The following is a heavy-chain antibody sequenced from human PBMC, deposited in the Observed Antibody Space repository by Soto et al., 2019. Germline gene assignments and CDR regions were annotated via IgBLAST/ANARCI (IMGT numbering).Heavy chain of an antibody. Sequence: SETLSLTCTVSGGSISSGDYYWSWIRQPPGKGLEWIGYIYYSGSTYYNPSLKSRVTISVDTSKNQFSLKLSSVTAADTAVYYCARVFLAAASVYYGMDVWGQGTTVTVSS. V-gene: IGHV4-30-4*01. J-gene: IGHJ6*02. CDR3: ARVFLAAASVYYGMDV. CDR2: IYYSGST. CDR1: GGSISSGDYY. D-gene: IGHD6-13*01.